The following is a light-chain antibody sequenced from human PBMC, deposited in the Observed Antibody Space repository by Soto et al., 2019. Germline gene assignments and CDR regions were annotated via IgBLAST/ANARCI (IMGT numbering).Light chain of an antibody. CDR2: GAS. Sequence: EIQMTQSPSSLSASVGDTVTLTCRASHTIATYLNWYRQKSGKGPEVLIYGASSLQPGVPARFTGSGYGTDFTLTISSVQPEDFATYFCQQFYYYPHTFGQGTKLEV. V-gene: IGKV1-39*01. CDR1: HTIATY. CDR3: QQFYYYPHT. J-gene: IGKJ2*01.